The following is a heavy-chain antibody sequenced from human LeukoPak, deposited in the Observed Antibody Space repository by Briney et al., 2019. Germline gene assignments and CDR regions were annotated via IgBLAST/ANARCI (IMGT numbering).Heavy chain of an antibody. CDR3: ARGRYYDVCRGRDY. V-gene: IGHV1-8*01. CDR2: MNPNSGNT. CDR1: GYTFTSYD. Sequence: ASVKVSCKASGYTFTSYDINWVRQAPGQGLEWMGWMNPNSGNTGYAQKFQGRVTMTRNTSTSTAYMELSSLRSEDTAVYYCARGRYYDVCRGRDYWGQGTLVSVSS. J-gene: IGHJ4*02. D-gene: IGHD3-3*01.